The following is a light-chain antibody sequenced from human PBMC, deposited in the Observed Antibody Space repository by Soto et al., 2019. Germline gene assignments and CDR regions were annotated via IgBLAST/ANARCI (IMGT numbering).Light chain of an antibody. CDR2: AAS. CDR3: QQYGSAPYT. CDR1: QTVGSCY. J-gene: IGKJ2*01. V-gene: IGKV3-20*01. Sequence: EIVLTQSPGTLSLSPGERATLSCRASQTVGSCYFGWYQQKPGQAPRLLIYAASSRATGIPDRFSGSGSGTDFTLTIDSLEPEDYAVYFCQQYGSAPYTFGQGTRVDIK.